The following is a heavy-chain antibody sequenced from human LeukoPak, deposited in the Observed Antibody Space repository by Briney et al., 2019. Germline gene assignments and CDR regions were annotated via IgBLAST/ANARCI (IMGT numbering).Heavy chain of an antibody. V-gene: IGHV1-2*02. CDR2: INPNSGGT. Sequence: ASVKVSCKASGYTFTGYYMHWVRQAPGPGLEWMGWINPNSGGTNYAQKFQGRVTMTRDTSISTAYMELSRLRSDDTAVYYCAYDSSGYYERGYDYWGQGTLVTVSS. CDR3: AYDSSGYYERGYDY. D-gene: IGHD3-22*01. J-gene: IGHJ4*02. CDR1: GYTFTGYY.